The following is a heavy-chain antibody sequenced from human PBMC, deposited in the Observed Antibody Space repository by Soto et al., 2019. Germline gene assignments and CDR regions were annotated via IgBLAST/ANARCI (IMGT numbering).Heavy chain of an antibody. V-gene: IGHV3-21*01. CDR1: GFTFSSYS. Sequence: EVQLVESGGGLVKPGGSLRLSCAASGFTFSSYSMNWVRQAPGKGLEWVSSISSSSSYIYYADSVKGRFTISRDNAKNSLYLQMNSLRAEDTAVYYCARDRFLGDFWREPHWFDPWGQGGLGTGSS. CDR2: ISSSSSYI. D-gene: IGHD3-3*01. CDR3: ARDRFLGDFWREPHWFDP. J-gene: IGHJ5*02.